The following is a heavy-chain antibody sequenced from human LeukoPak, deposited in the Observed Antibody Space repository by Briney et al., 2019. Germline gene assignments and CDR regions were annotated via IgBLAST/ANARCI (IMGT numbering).Heavy chain of an antibody. V-gene: IGHV3-13*01. Sequence: GGSLRLSCAASGFSFSDYDFHWVRQAAGEGLQWVSSIGAAGATFYLGSVKGRFTISRENAKNSLYLQMNSLTAGDTAVYYCARGAEIGFDLWGQGTLVTVSS. J-gene: IGHJ5*02. D-gene: IGHD1-14*01. CDR3: ARGAEIGFDL. CDR2: IGAAGAT. CDR1: GFSFSDYD.